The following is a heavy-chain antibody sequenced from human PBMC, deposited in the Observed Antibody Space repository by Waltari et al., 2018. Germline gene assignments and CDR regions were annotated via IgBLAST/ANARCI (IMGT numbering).Heavy chain of an antibody. CDR1: GYTFTGYY. CDR3: ARTRVDSSGYRYFDY. J-gene: IGHJ4*02. V-gene: IGHV1-18*04. D-gene: IGHD3-22*01. Sequence: QVQLVQSGAEVKKPGASVKVSCKASGYTFTGYYMHWVRQAPGQGLEWMGWISAYNGNTNYAQKLQGRVTMTTDTSTSTAYMELRSLRSDDTAVYYCARTRVDSSGYRYFDYWGQGTLVIVSS. CDR2: ISAYNGNT.